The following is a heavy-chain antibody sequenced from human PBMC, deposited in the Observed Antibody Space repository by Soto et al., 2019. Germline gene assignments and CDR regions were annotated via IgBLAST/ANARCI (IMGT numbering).Heavy chain of an antibody. CDR2: ISSSGTTK. J-gene: IGHJ4*02. D-gene: IGHD3-3*01. Sequence: GGSLRLSCAASGFTFSNYEMNWVRQAPGKGLEWVSHISSSGTTKYYADSVKGRFTISRDNAKNSMYLQINSLRVEDTAVYHCARGWSDFWSATGFFDYWGRGTLVTVSS. CDR3: ARGWSDFWSATGFFDY. V-gene: IGHV3-48*03. CDR1: GFTFSNYE.